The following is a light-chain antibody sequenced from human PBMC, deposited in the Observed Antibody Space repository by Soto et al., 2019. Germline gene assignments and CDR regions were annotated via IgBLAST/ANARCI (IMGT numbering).Light chain of an antibody. J-gene: IGKJ5*01. Sequence: EIVLTQSPLSLPVTPVEPASISCRSSRNLLHSNTYNYLDWYVQKPGQSPQLLIYFGSNRAPGVPDRFSGSGSGTDFTLKINRVEAEDVGTYYCMQALQSLTFGQGTRLEIK. V-gene: IGKV2-28*01. CDR3: MQALQSLT. CDR2: FGS. CDR1: RNLLHSNTYNY.